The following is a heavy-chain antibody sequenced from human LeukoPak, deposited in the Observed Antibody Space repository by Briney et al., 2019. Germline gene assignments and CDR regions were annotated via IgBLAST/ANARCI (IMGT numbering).Heavy chain of an antibody. Sequence: PGGSLRLSCAASGFTFSSYAMNWVRQAPGKGLEWVSYISSSGSTIYYADSVKGRFTISRDNAKNSLYLQMNSLRAEDTAVYYCARAQEGSYYSHYFDYWGQGTLVTVSS. CDR2: ISSSGSTI. CDR3: ARAQEGSYYSHYFDY. D-gene: IGHD1-26*01. V-gene: IGHV3-48*03. J-gene: IGHJ4*02. CDR1: GFTFSSYA.